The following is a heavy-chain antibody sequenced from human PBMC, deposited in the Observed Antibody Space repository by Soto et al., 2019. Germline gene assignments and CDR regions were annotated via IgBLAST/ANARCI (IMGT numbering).Heavy chain of an antibody. Sequence: QVQLVQSGAEVKKPGSSVTVSCKASGGTFSSYAIRWVRQAPGPGLEWMGGIIAIFGTANYAQKFQCRVTITADESTSRAYMELSSLRSEDTAVSYCASTMGIAARLGLEDFHYWGQGTLVTVSS. CDR3: ASTMGIAARLGLEDFHY. CDR2: IIAIFGTA. V-gene: IGHV1-69*01. CDR1: GGTFSSYA. D-gene: IGHD6-6*01. J-gene: IGHJ4*02.